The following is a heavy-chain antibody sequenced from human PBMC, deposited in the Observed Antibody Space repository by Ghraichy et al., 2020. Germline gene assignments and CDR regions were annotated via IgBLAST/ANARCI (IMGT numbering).Heavy chain of an antibody. Sequence: SETLSLTCTVSGGSISSYYWSWIRQPPGKGLEWIGYIYYRGSTNYKPSLKSRVTRSVETSKNQISLKLSSVTAADTAVYDGARDKGSSALGRNYYYHGMDVWGQGTTVTVSS. CDR2: IYYRGST. CDR3: ARDKGSSALGRNYYYHGMDV. CDR1: GGSISSYY. D-gene: IGHD6-6*01. V-gene: IGHV4-59*01. J-gene: IGHJ6*02.